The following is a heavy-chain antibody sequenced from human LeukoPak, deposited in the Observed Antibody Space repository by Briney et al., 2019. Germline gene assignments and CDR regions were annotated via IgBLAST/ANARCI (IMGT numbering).Heavy chain of an antibody. Sequence: SETLSLTCAVYGGSFSGYYWSWIRQPPGKGLEWIGEINHSGSTNYNPSLKSRVTISVDPSKNQFSLKLSSVTAADTAVYYCARGLGSTSFAFDIWGQGTMVTVSS. D-gene: IGHD2-2*01. CDR3: ARGLGSTSFAFDI. J-gene: IGHJ3*02. V-gene: IGHV4-34*01. CDR1: GGSFSGYY. CDR2: INHSGST.